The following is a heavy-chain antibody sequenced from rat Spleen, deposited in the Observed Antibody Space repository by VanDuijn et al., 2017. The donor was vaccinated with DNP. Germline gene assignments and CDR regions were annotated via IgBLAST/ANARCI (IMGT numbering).Heavy chain of an antibody. J-gene: IGHJ1*01. CDR1: GYSIPNNY. CDR3: ARGNDGYFPNWYFDF. D-gene: IGHD1-12*03. CDR2: ISYSGGT. Sequence: EVQLQESGPGLVKPSQSLSLTCSVTGYSIPNNYWGWIRKFPGDKMEWIGHISYSGGTGYNPSLKSRISITRDTSKNQFFLHLNSVTTEDTATYYCARGNDGYFPNWYFDFWGPGTMVTVSS. V-gene: IGHV3-1*01.